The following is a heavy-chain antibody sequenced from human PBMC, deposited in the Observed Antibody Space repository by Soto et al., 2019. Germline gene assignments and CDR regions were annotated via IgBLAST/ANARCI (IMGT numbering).Heavy chain of an antibody. J-gene: IGHJ6*02. V-gene: IGHV3-23*01. Sequence: GGSLRLSCAASGFTFSSYAMSGFRQAPGKGLEWVSAISGSGGSTYYADSVKGRFTISRDNSKNTLYLQMNSLRAEDTAVYYCAKVARVYYYYGMDVWGQGTTVIVSS. CDR1: GFTFSSYA. CDR2: ISGSGGST. CDR3: AKVARVYYYYGMDV.